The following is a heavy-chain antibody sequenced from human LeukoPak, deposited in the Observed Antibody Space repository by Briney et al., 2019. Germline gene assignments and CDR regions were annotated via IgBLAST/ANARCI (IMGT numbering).Heavy chain of an antibody. J-gene: IGHJ3*02. D-gene: IGHD6-19*01. CDR3: AKDLAVAGSDAFDI. V-gene: IGHV3-30*02. Sequence: GGSLRLSCAASGFTFSNYGMRWVRQAPAKGLEWVAFIRYDGSNKYYADSVKGRFTISRDNSKNTLFLQMNSLRAEDTAVYYCAKDLAVAGSDAFDIWGQGTMLTVSS. CDR1: GFTFSNYG. CDR2: IRYDGSNK.